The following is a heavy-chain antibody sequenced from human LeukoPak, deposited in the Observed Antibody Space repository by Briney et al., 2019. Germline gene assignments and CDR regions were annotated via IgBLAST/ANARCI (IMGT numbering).Heavy chain of an antibody. J-gene: IGHJ4*02. CDR3: ARVPYYYDSSGYYPFDY. CDR1: GYTFTGYY. D-gene: IGHD3-22*01. V-gene: IGHV1-2*02. Sequence: ASVKVSCKASGYTFTGYYMHWVRQAPGQGLEWMGWINPNSGGTNYAQKFRGRVTMTRDTSISTAYMELSRLRSDDTAVYYCARVPYYYDSSGYYPFDYWGQGTLVTVSS. CDR2: INPNSGGT.